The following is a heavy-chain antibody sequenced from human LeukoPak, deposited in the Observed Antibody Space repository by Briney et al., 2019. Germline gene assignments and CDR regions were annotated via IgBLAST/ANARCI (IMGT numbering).Heavy chain of an antibody. CDR1: GGSISSGDYY. CDR2: IYYSGST. D-gene: IGHD3-3*01. CDR3: VTYYDFWSGYYFDY. J-gene: IGHJ4*02. V-gene: IGHV4-30-4*01. Sequence: SQTLSLTCTVAGGSISSGDYYWSWIRQPPGKGLEWIGYIYYSGSTYYNPSLKSRVTISVDTSKNQFSLKLSSVTAADTAVYYCVTYYDFWSGYYFDYWGQGTLVTVSS.